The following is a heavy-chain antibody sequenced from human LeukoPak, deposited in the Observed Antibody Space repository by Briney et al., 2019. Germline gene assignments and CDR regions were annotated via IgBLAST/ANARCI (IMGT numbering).Heavy chain of an antibody. CDR2: IGGSGDKT. D-gene: IGHD6-19*01. J-gene: IGHJ4*02. CDR1: GFTFNRNA. Sequence: GGSLRLSCAASGFTFNRNAISWVRQAPGKGLEWVSTIGGSGDKTFYADSVKGRFTISRDNSKNMLHLQMSSLTGEDTALYYCVRRGDASSGWGGHDYWGQGALVAVSS. CDR3: VRRGDASSGWGGHDY. V-gene: IGHV3-23*01.